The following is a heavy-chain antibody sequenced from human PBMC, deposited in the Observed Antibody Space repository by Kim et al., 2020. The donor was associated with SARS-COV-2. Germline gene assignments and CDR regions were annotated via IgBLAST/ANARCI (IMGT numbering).Heavy chain of an antibody. CDR2: IDWDDDK. CDR3: ARSWYSSSWRYGMDV. J-gene: IGHJ6*02. CDR1: GFSLSTSGMC. D-gene: IGHD6-13*01. V-gene: IGHV2-70*01. Sequence: SGPTLVNPTQTLTLTCTFSGFSLSTSGMCVSWIRQPPGKALEWLALIDWDDDKYYSTSLKSRLTISKDTSKNQVVLTMTNMDPVDTATYYCARSWYSSSWRYGMDVWGQGTTGTVSS.